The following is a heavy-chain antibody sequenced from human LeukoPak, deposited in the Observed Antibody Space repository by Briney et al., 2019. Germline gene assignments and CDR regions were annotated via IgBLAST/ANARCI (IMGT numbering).Heavy chain of an antibody. D-gene: IGHD4-11*01. CDR3: ARGSRYSKSGFDY. CDR2: INPNSGGT. V-gene: IGHV1-2*02. CDR1: GYTFTGYY. J-gene: IGHJ4*02. Sequence: EASVKVSCKASGYTFTGYYMHWVRQAPGQGLEWMGWINPNSGGTNYAQKFQGRVTMTRDTSISTAYMELSRLRSDDTAVYYCARGSRYSKSGFDYWGQGTLVTVSS.